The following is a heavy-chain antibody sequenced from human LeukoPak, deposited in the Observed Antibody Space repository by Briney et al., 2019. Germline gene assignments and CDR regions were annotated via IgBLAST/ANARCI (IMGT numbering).Heavy chain of an antibody. D-gene: IGHD3-22*01. CDR1: GFTFSSYA. V-gene: IGHV3-23*01. Sequence: PGGSLRLSCAASGFTFSSYAMSWVRQAPGKGLEWVSAISGSGGSTYYADSVKGRFTISRDNSKNTLYLQMNSLRADDTVVYYFANVFRFYYYDSSGYYRDYWGQGTLVTVSS. CDR2: ISGSGGST. J-gene: IGHJ4*02. CDR3: ANVFRFYYYDSSGYYRDY.